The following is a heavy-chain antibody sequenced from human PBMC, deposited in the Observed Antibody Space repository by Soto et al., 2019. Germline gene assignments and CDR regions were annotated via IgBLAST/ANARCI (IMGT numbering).Heavy chain of an antibody. V-gene: IGHV4-39*01. CDR3: ATSQKGYNWNYFDH. D-gene: IGHD1-20*01. J-gene: IGHJ4*02. CDR1: GASISGSYYY. Sequence: GTLSLTCAVSGASISGSYYYWAWLRQSPGKGPEWIGSVFYTGFTSYNPSLESRVSVSVDTSKSQFSLKLSAVTAADTAVYYCATSQKGYNWNYFDHWGQGALVTVSS. CDR2: VFYTGFT.